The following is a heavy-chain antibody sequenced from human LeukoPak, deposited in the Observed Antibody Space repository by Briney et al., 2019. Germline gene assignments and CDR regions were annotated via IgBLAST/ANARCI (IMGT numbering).Heavy chain of an antibody. V-gene: IGHV3-23*01. CDR1: GFTFSSYA. CDR2: ISGSGGST. CDR3: AIDTSDDYADY. Sequence: GGSLRLSCAASGFTFSSYAMSWVCQAPGKGLEWVSGISGSGGSTYYADSVKGRFTISRDNSKNTLYLQMSSLRAEDTAVYYCAIDTSDDYADYWGQGTLVTVSS. J-gene: IGHJ4*02.